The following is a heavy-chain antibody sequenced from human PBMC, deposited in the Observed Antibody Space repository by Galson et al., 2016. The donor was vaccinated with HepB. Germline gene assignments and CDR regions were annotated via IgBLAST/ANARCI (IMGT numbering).Heavy chain of an antibody. CDR3: VRVRDLATVTRNYYYMDV. Sequence: SLRLSCAASGFTFSSYSMNWVRQAPGKGLEWVSFISSNSNYIYYTDSLKGRFTMSRDNAKNSLYLQMNSLRAEDTAVYYCVRVRDLATVTRNYYYMDVWGKGTTVTVSS. J-gene: IGHJ6*03. CDR2: ISSNSNYI. D-gene: IGHD4-17*01. CDR1: GFTFSSYS. V-gene: IGHV3-21*01.